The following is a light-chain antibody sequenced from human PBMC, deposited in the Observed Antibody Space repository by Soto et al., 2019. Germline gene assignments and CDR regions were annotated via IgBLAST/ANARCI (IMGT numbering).Light chain of an antibody. Sequence: QSVLTQPPSASGSPGQSVTISCTGTSSDIGGYNFVSWYQQHPGKAPKLIIYEVNKRPSGVPDRFSGSKSGNTASLTVSGLKADDEGDYYCSSYAGTNNLGVFGGGTKLTVL. V-gene: IGLV2-8*01. CDR3: SSYAGTNNLGV. CDR1: SSDIGGYNF. CDR2: EVN. J-gene: IGLJ3*02.